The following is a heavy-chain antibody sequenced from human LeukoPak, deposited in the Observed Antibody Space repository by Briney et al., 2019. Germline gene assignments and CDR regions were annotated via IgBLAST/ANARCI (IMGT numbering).Heavy chain of an antibody. V-gene: IGHV4-34*01. CDR1: GGTFSGYY. CDR3: ASEYYYYDMDV. J-gene: IGHJ6*02. D-gene: IGHD6-6*01. CDR2: INPSGST. Sequence: SETLSLTCAVYGGTFSGYYWTWIRQPPGKGLEWIGEINPSGSTTYNPSLKSRVTISVDTFKNQFSLELSSVTAADTAVYYCASEYYYYDMDVWGQGTTVTVSS.